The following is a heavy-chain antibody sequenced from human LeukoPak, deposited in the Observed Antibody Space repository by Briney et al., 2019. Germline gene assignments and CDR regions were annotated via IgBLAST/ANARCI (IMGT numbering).Heavy chain of an antibody. D-gene: IGHD2-15*01. V-gene: IGHV3-30-3*01. CDR3: AKAFCRGGRCIYYFDL. Sequence: GRSLRLSCAASGFTFSNYAMHWARQAPGKGLEWVAFISHDRSNNCHADSVKGRFTISRDNSKNTLYLHMSSLRAEDTALYYCAKAFCRGGRCIYYFDLWGQGTLVTVSS. CDR1: GFTFSNYA. CDR2: ISHDRSNN. J-gene: IGHJ4*02.